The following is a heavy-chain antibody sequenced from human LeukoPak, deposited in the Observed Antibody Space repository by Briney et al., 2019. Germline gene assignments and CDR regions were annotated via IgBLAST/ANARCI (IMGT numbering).Heavy chain of an antibody. CDR1: GGTFSSYA. Sequence: SVKVSCKASGGTFSSYAISWVRQAPGQGLEWMGGIIPIFGTANYAQKFQGRVTITADESTSTAYMELSSLRSEDTAVYYCARAGSAAPDPSYYYYYYMDVWGKGTTVTVSS. CDR2: IIPIFGTA. V-gene: IGHV1-69*13. D-gene: IGHD6-13*01. J-gene: IGHJ6*03. CDR3: ARAGSAAPDPSYYYYYYMDV.